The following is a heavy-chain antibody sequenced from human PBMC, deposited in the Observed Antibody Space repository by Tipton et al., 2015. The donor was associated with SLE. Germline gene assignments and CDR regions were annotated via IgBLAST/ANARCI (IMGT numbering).Heavy chain of an antibody. Sequence: QSGPEVKKPGASVKVSCKASGYTFTSYGISWVRQAPGQGLEWMGWISPYNDNRSCARNLQGRVTMTTDTSTSTAYMELRSLRSDDTAVYYCVRDRIVVVPAAQYGMDVWGQGTTVTVSS. D-gene: IGHD2-2*01. J-gene: IGHJ6*02. CDR3: VRDRIVVVPAAQYGMDV. CDR2: ISPYNDNR. V-gene: IGHV1-18*01. CDR1: GYTFTSYG.